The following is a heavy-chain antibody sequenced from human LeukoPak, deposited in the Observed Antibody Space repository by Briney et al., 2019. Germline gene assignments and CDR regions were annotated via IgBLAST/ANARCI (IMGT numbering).Heavy chain of an antibody. J-gene: IGHJ4*02. Sequence: GGSLRLSCGASGFTFNNYGMNWVRQAPGKGLVWVSRINSDGSSTSYADSVKGRFTISRDNSKNTLYLQMNSLRAEDTAVYYCARVFDYWGQGTLVTVSS. V-gene: IGHV3-74*01. CDR2: INSDGSST. CDR3: ARVFDY. CDR1: GFTFNNYG.